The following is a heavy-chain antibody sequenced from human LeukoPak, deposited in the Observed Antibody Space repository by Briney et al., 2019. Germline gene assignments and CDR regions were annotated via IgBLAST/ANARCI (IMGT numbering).Heavy chain of an antibody. D-gene: IGHD6-19*01. J-gene: IGHJ3*01. V-gene: IGHV1-18*01. CDR2: INAYSANT. CDR3: ARVEQWLVPYF. CDR1: GYTFNNHD. Sequence: GASVKVSCKASGYTFNNHDINWVRQAPGRGLEWMGWINAYSANTNYAQEFQDRVIMTTDTSTSTAYMELRSLRSDDTAVYYCARVEQWLVPYFWGQGTMVTVSS.